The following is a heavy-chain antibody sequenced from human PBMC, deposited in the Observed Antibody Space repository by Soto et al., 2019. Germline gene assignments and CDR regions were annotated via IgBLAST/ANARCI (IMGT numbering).Heavy chain of an antibody. D-gene: IGHD4-17*01. Sequence: GGSLRLSCAASGFTFSSYAMSWVRQAPGKGLEWVSAISGSGGSTYYADSVKGRFTISRDNSKNTLYLQMNSLRAEDTAVYYCAKDDYVAAHPIYYYYGMDVWGQGTTVTVSS. CDR3: AKDDYVAAHPIYYYYGMDV. J-gene: IGHJ6*02. V-gene: IGHV3-23*01. CDR1: GFTFSSYA. CDR2: ISGSGGST.